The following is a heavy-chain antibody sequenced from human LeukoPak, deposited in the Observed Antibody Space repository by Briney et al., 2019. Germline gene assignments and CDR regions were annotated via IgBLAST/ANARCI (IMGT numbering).Heavy chain of an antibody. Sequence: GGSLRLSCAASGFTFSSYAMSWVRQAPGKGPEWVSTINNNGGSTSYADSVKGRFTISRDNSKNTLYLQMNSLRAEDTAVYYCAKPVTVSSPFDYWGQGTLVSVSS. CDR3: AKPVTVSSPFDY. V-gene: IGHV3-23*01. D-gene: IGHD3-10*01. CDR1: GFTFSSYA. J-gene: IGHJ4*02. CDR2: INNNGGST.